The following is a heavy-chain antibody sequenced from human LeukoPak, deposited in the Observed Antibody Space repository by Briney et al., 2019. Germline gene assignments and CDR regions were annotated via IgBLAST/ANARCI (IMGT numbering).Heavy chain of an antibody. V-gene: IGHV4-34*01. D-gene: IGHD1-26*01. Sequence: SETLSLTCAVYGGSFSGYYWSWIRRPPGKGLEWIGEINHSGSTNDNPSLKSRVTISVDTSKNQFSLKLSSVTAADTAVYYCARLVGATGGYWGQGTLVTVSS. CDR3: ARLVGATGGY. CDR1: GGSFSGYY. CDR2: INHSGST. J-gene: IGHJ4*02.